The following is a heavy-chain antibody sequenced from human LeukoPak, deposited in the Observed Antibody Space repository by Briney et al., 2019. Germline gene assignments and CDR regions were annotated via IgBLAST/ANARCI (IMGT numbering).Heavy chain of an antibody. CDR2: INPNSGGT. J-gene: IGHJ6*02. CDR3: ARLQYQRGYYYYGMDV. D-gene: IGHD2-2*01. Sequence: ASVKVSCKASGYTFTGYYMHWVRQAPGQGLEWMGRINPNSGGTNYAQKFQGRATMTRDTSISTAYMELSRLRSDDTAVYYCARLQYQRGYYYYGMDVWGQGTTVTVSS. V-gene: IGHV1-2*06. CDR1: GYTFTGYY.